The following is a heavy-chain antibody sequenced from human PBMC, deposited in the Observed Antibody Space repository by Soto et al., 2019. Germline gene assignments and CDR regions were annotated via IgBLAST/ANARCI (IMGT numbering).Heavy chain of an antibody. Sequence: SETLSLTCTVSGGSISSYYWNWIRQPPGKGLEWLGYIYYSGSTNYNPSLKSRVTISVDRSNNQFSLKLSSVTAADTAVYYCARVGGHYYGMDVWGQGTTVTVSS. CDR1: GGSISSYY. J-gene: IGHJ6*02. D-gene: IGHD3-16*01. CDR3: ARVGGHYYGMDV. CDR2: IYYSGST. V-gene: IGHV4-59*01.